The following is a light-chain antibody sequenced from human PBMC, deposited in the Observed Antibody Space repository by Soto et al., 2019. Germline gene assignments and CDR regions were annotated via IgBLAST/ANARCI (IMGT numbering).Light chain of an antibody. CDR2: DAS. CDR3: QQRSNWPIT. V-gene: IGKV3-11*01. J-gene: IGKJ5*01. CDR1: RSVSSY. Sequence: EIVLTQSPATLSLSPGESATLSCRATRSVSSYLAWYQQKPGQAPRLLICDASSRPTDIPARFSGSGSGTDLTLTISSLEPEDFALYYCQQRSNWPITFGQGTRLEI.